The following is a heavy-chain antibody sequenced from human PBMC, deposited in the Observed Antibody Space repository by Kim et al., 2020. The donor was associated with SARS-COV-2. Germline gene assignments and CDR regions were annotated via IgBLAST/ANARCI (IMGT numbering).Heavy chain of an antibody. CDR3: VTDRRIVDHDWYVQS. CDR1: GFTFTTYW. Sequence: GGSLRLSCAASGFTFTTYWMHWVRQAPGKGLLWLSRINDAGTSTSYAKSVQGRFTTSRDNAQNTLYLQMNSLRAEDTAVYYCVTDRRIVDHDWYVQSWGLGTRVPLSS. D-gene: IGHD3-9*01. CDR2: INDAGTST. J-gene: IGHJ1*01. V-gene: IGHV3-74*01.